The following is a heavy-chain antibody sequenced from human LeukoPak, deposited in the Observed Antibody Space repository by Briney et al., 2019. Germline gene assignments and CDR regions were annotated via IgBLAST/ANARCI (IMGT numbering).Heavy chain of an antibody. Sequence: SETLSLTCTVSGGSISSGSYYWSWIRQPAGKGLEWIGRIYTSGSTNYNPSLKSRVTISVDTSKNQFSLKLSSVTAAHTAVYYCARDAVKGTYYYNRSGYYYFDYWGQGTLVTVSS. V-gene: IGHV4-61*02. J-gene: IGHJ4*02. CDR3: ARDAVKGTYYYNRSGYYYFDY. CDR1: GGSISSGSYY. D-gene: IGHD3-22*01. CDR2: IYTSGST.